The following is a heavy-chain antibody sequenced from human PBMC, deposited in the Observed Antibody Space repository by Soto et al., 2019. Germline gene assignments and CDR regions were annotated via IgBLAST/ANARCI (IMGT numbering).Heavy chain of an antibody. D-gene: IGHD6-19*01. CDR1: GGTFSSYA. J-gene: IGHJ3*02. CDR2: IIPIFGTA. V-gene: IGHV1-69*13. Sequence: SVKVSCKASGGTFSSYAISWVRQAPGQGLEWMGGIIPIFGTANYAQKFQGRVTITADESTSTAYMELSSLRSEDTAVYYCVRTENLIGAVAGHGAFDIWGQGTMVTVSS. CDR3: VRTENLIGAVAGHGAFDI.